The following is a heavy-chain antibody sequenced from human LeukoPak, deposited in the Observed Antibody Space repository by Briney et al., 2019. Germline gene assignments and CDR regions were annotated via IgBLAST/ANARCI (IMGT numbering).Heavy chain of an antibody. CDR2: ISSSSSYI. V-gene: IGHV3-21*01. CDR1: GFTFSTYS. D-gene: IGHD3-3*01. CDR3: ARDVYDFWSGYAY. Sequence: KPGGSLRLSCAASGFTFSTYSMNWVRQAPGKGLEWVSSISSSSSYIYCADSVKGRFTISRDNAKNSLYLQMNSLRAEDTAVYYCARDVYDFWSGYAYWGQGTLVTVSS. J-gene: IGHJ4*02.